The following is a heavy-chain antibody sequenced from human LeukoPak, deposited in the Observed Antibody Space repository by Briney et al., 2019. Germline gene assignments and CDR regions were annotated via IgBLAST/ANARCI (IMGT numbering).Heavy chain of an antibody. J-gene: IGHJ4*02. CDR2: IYYSGST. D-gene: IGHD1/OR15-1a*01. V-gene: IGHV4-59*08. CDR3: ARHEHEVPDY. Sequence: SETLSLTCTVSGGSISSYYWSWIRQPPGKGLEWIGYIYYSGSTNYNPSLKSRVTISVDTSKNQFSLKLSSVTAADTAVYYCARHEHEVPDYWGQGTLVTVSS. CDR1: GGSISSYY.